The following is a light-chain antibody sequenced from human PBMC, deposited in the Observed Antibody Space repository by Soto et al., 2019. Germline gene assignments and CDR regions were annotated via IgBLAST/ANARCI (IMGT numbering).Light chain of an antibody. CDR1: SSDVGGDDY. CDR3: TAYRRSNTHFVV. Sequence: QSALTQPASVSGSPGQSITISCTGTSSDVGGDDYVSWYQHHPGKAPKVLIYDVSSRPSGISDRFSASKSGNTASLTISGLRAEDEADYYCTAYRRSNTHFVVFGGGTKVTVL. V-gene: IGLV2-14*03. J-gene: IGLJ2*01. CDR2: DVS.